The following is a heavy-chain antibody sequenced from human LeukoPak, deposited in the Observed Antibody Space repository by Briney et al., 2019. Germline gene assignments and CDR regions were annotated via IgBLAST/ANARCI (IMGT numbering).Heavy chain of an antibody. CDR2: IKQDGSEK. CDR1: GFTFSTYW. V-gene: IGHV3-7*01. D-gene: IGHD4-17*01. J-gene: IGHJ4*02. Sequence: GGPLRLSCAASGFTFSTYWMSWVRQAPGKGLEWVANIKQDGSEKYHVVSVKGRFTISRDNAKNSLYLQMNSLRAEDTAVYYCARLPLATARYYFDYWGQGTLVTVSS. CDR3: ARLPLATARYYFDY.